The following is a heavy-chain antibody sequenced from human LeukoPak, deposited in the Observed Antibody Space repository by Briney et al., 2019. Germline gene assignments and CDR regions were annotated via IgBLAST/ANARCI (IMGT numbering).Heavy chain of an antibody. CDR3: ARAGGLGTYYPNWFDP. D-gene: IGHD3-10*01. Sequence: SQTLSLTCTVSGGSISSDTYSWSWVRQPAGKGLEWIRRIYTSGSTNYNPSLKSRVTISVDTSKNQFSLKLNSVTAADTAFYYCARAGGLGTYYPNWFDPWGQGTLVTVSS. J-gene: IGHJ5*02. CDR1: GGSISSDTYS. CDR2: IYTSGST. V-gene: IGHV4-61*02.